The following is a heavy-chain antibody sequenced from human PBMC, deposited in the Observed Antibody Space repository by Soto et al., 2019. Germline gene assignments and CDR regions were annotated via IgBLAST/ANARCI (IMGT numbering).Heavy chain of an antibody. V-gene: IGHV4-38-2*01. J-gene: IGHJ4*02. Sequence: PSETLSLTCAVSGYSISSGYYWGWIRQPPGKGLEWIGSIYHSGSTYYNPSLKSRVTISVDTSKNQFSLKLSSVTAADTAVYYCARALLGGYYDYWGQGTLVTVSP. CDR3: ARALLGGYYDY. CDR2: IYHSGST. CDR1: GYSISSGYY. D-gene: IGHD3-22*01.